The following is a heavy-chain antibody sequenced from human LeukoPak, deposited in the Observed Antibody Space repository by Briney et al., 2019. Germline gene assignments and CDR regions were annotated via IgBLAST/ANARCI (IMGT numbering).Heavy chain of an antibody. D-gene: IGHD3-10*01. CDR3: ASWVLWFGEPIDY. CDR1: GFTFSSYE. Sequence: PGGSLRLSCAASGFTFSSYEMNWVRQAPGKGLEWVSYISSSGSTIYYADSVKGRFTISRDNAKNSLYLQMNSLRAEDTAVYYCASWVLWFGEPIDYWGQGTLVTVSS. J-gene: IGHJ4*02. V-gene: IGHV3-48*03. CDR2: ISSSGSTI.